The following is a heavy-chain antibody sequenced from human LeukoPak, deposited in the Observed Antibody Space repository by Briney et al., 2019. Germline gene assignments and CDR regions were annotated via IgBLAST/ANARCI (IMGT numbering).Heavy chain of an antibody. CDR2: INPNSGDT. D-gene: IGHD6-13*01. Sequence: ASVKVSCKASGYTFTGYYMHWVRQAPGQGLEWMGWINPNSGDTNYAQKFQGRVTMTRDTSISTAYMELSRLRSDDTAVYYCARNGRQQLVRRLNWFDPWGQGTLVTVSS. V-gene: IGHV1-2*02. CDR3: ARNGRQQLVRRLNWFDP. CDR1: GYTFTGYY. J-gene: IGHJ5*02.